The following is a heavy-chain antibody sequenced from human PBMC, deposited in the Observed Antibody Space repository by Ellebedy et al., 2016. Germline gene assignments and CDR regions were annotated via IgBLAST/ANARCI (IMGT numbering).Heavy chain of an antibody. CDR1: GGSISSSSYY. CDR3: ARGHTGPQYCSGGSCPLDY. V-gene: IGHV4-39*07. CDR2: IYYSGST. J-gene: IGHJ4*02. Sequence: SETLSLTXTVSGGSISSSSYYWGWIRQPPGKGLEWIGSIYYSGSTYYNPSLKSRVTISVDTSKNQFSLKLSSVTAADTAVYYCARGHTGPQYCSGGSCPLDYWGQGTLVTVSS. D-gene: IGHD2-15*01.